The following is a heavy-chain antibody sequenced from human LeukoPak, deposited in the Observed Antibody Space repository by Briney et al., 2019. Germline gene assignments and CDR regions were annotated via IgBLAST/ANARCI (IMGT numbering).Heavy chain of an antibody. J-gene: IGHJ3*02. V-gene: IGHV3-53*01. Sequence: GPLRLSCAASGFTVNTNYISWVGQAPGKGLEWVSIIYSGGNTYYADSVKGRFTISRDNSKNTLYLQMNTLRVEDTAMYYCTRYWGSGNAFDIWGQGTMVTVSS. CDR3: TRYWGSGNAFDI. CDR1: GFTVNTNY. CDR2: IYSGGNT. D-gene: IGHD7-27*01.